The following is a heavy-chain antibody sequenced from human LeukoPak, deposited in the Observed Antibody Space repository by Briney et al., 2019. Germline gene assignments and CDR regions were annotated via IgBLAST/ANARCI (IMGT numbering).Heavy chain of an antibody. J-gene: IGHJ3*02. CDR2: IYYSGST. CDR3: ARDHLNYYDSSGLRGDAFDI. V-gene: IGHV4-30-4*08. Sequence: SQTLSLTCTVSGGSISSGDYYWSWIRQPPGKGQEWIGYIYYSGSTYYNPSLKSRVTISVDTSKNQFSLKLSSVTAADTAVYYCARDHLNYYDSSGLRGDAFDIWGQGTMVTISS. CDR1: GGSISSGDYY. D-gene: IGHD3-22*01.